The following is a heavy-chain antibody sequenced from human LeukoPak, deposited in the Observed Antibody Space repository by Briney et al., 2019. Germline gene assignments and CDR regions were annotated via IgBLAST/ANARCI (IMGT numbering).Heavy chain of an antibody. CDR2: INPNSGGT. Sequence: ASVKVSCKASGYTFTGYYMHWVRQAPGQGLEWMGWINPNSGGTNYAQKFQGRVTMTRGTSISTAYMELSRLRSDDTAVYYCARGDIVVVVARYPDYWGQGTLVTVSS. V-gene: IGHV1-2*02. CDR1: GYTFTGYY. J-gene: IGHJ4*02. D-gene: IGHD2-15*01. CDR3: ARGDIVVVVARYPDY.